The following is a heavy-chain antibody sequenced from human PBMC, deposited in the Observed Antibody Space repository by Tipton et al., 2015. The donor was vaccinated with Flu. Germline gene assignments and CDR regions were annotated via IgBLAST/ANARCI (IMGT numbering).Heavy chain of an antibody. D-gene: IGHD3-22*01. Sequence: LRLSCTVSGDSSTTYYWSWIRRPPGKGLEWIGFVYYRGSTSYNPSLKSRVTISLDTSKNQFSLKLKSVTAADTALYYCARVAYFYDTSGYRFDAFDVWGQGTMVTVSS. V-gene: IGHV4-59*01. CDR1: GDSSTTYY. CDR2: VYYRGST. J-gene: IGHJ3*01. CDR3: ARVAYFYDTSGYRFDAFDV.